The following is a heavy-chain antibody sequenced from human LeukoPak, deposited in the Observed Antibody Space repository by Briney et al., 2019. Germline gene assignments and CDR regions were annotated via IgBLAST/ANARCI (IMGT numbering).Heavy chain of an antibody. V-gene: IGHV3-48*01. D-gene: IGHD3-22*01. CDR3: ARSYYVLRHPVRYVMDV. Sequence: GWSLRLSCASTGFTLLLYRMGWLRQAPGKGLEWVSVICYSGSNTNYADSVKGRFTISRDNAKNTLYLQMKSLRARATAVYYCARSYYVLRHPVRYVMDVWGQGTTVTVSS. CDR2: ICYSGSNT. CDR1: GFTLLLYR. J-gene: IGHJ6*02.